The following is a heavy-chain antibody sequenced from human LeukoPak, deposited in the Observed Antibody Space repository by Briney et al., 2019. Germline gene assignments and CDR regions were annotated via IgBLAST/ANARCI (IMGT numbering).Heavy chain of an antibody. CDR2: IYYSGST. D-gene: IGHD1-14*01. CDR1: GGSLSSYY. J-gene: IGHJ5*02. Sequence: ETLSLTCTVSGGSLSSYYWSWIRQPPGKGLEWIGYIYYSGSTIYNPSLKSRVTISIDTSKDQFSLKLTSVTAADTAVYYCARNNGPVLEPWGQGSLVTVSS. V-gene: IGHV4-59*08. CDR3: ARNNGPVLEP.